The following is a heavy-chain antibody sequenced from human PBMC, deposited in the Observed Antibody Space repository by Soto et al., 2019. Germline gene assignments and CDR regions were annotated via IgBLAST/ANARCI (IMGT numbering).Heavy chain of an antibody. J-gene: IGHJ4*02. Sequence: GESLKISCKGSGYSFTSYWTGWVRQMPGKGLEWMGIIYPGDSDTRYSPSFQGQVTISADKSISTAYLQWSSLKASDTAMYYCARGEVYCSGGSCYSFDYWGQGTLVTVSS. CDR3: ARGEVYCSGGSCYSFDY. CDR2: IYPGDSDT. CDR1: GYSFTSYW. D-gene: IGHD2-15*01. V-gene: IGHV5-51*01.